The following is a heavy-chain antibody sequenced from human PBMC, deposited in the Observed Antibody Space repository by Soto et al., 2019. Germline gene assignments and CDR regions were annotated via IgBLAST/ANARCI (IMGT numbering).Heavy chain of an antibody. J-gene: IGHJ6*02. Sequence: ASVKVSCKASGGTFSSYAISWVRQAPGQGLEWMGGIIPIFGTANYAQKFQGRVTITADESTSTAYMELSSLRSEDTAVYYCARDVSRNGLLGFGESPGTPGGYYYYGMDVWGQGTTVTVSS. CDR3: ARDVSRNGLLGFGESPGTPGGYYYYGMDV. CDR2: IIPIFGTA. CDR1: GGTFSSYA. D-gene: IGHD3-10*01. V-gene: IGHV1-69*13.